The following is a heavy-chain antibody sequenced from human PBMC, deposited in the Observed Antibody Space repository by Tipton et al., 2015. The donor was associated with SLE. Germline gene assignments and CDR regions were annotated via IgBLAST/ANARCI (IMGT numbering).Heavy chain of an antibody. J-gene: IGHJ4*02. V-gene: IGHV3-30*02. CDR3: AKDLRERDLYYFDF. CDR1: GFTFSSYG. Sequence: SLRLSCAASGFTFSSYGMHWVRQAPGKGLEWVAFIRYYGSNKYYADSVKGRFTISRDNSKNTLYLQMNSLRAEDTAVYYCAKDLRERDLYYFDFWGQGTLVTVSS. CDR2: IRYYGSNK.